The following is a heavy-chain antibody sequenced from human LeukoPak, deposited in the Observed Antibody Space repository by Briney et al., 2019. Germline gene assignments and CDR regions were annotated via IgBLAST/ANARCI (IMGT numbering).Heavy chain of an antibody. V-gene: IGHV4-34*01. J-gene: IGHJ4*02. CDR3: ARLVGVRGY. CDR2: INHSGST. CDR1: GGSFSGYY. D-gene: IGHD3-16*01. Sequence: SETLSLTCAVYGGSFSGYYWSWIRQPPGKGLEWIGEINHSGSTNYNPSLKSRVTISVDTSKNQFSLKLSSVTAADTAVYYCARLVGVRGYWGQGTLVTVSS.